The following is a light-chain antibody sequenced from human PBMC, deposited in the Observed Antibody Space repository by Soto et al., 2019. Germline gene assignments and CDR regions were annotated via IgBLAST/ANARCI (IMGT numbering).Light chain of an antibody. CDR2: VNN. CDR3: QSYDTTLSGV. J-gene: IGLJ1*01. V-gene: IGLV1-40*01. CDR1: SSNIGAGYD. Sequence: QSVLTQPPSVSGAPGQTVTIPCTGTSSNIGAGYDVQWYQQLPGTAPKLLIYVNNNRPSGVPDRFSGSKSATSASLTITGLQAEDEADYYCQSYDTTLSGVFGSGTKLTVL.